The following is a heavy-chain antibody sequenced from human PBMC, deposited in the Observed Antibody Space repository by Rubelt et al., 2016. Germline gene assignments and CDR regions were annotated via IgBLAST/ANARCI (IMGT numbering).Heavy chain of an antibody. CDR2: IAPSDSYT. CDR3: ARHAGDGGNSEDWFDP. D-gene: IGHD4-23*01. J-gene: IGHJ5*02. Sequence: EVLLVQSGAEVKKPGESLRISCKGSGYSFTSYWISWVRQMPGKGLEWMGRIAPSDSYTNYSPSFQGHVTISADKSISTAYLQWSSLKASDTAMYYCARHAGDGGNSEDWFDPWGQGTLVTVSS. V-gene: IGHV5-10-1*01. CDR1: GYSFTSYW.